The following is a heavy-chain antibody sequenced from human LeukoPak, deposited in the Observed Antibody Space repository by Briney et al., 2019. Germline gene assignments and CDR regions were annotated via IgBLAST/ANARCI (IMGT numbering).Heavy chain of an antibody. CDR1: GFTVSSNY. CDR3: AKWFRFGGEYYGMDV. CDR2: IYSGGST. V-gene: IGHV3-53*01. D-gene: IGHD3-16*01. J-gene: IGHJ6*02. Sequence: GGSLRLSCAASGFTVSSNYMSWVRQAPGKGLEWVSVIYSGGSTYYADSVKGRFTISRDNFKNTLYLQMNSLRAEDTAVYYCAKWFRFGGEYYGMDVWGQGTTVTVSS.